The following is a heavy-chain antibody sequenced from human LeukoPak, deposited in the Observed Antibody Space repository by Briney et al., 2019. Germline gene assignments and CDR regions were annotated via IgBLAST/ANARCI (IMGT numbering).Heavy chain of an antibody. CDR3: ASHSSSWGNDAFDI. CDR2: IKQDGSEK. V-gene: IGHV3-7*01. Sequence: GGSLRLSCAASGFTFSSYWMSWVRQAPGKGLEWVANIKQDGSEKYYVDSVKGRFTISRDNAKNSLYLQMNSLRAEDTAVYYCASHSSSWGNDAFDIWGQGTMVTVSS. D-gene: IGHD6-13*01. J-gene: IGHJ3*02. CDR1: GFTFSSYW.